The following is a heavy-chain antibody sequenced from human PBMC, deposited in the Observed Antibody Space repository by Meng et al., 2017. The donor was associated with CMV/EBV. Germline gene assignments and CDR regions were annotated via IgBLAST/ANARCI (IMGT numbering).Heavy chain of an antibody. CDR3: ARGTSYDFWSGYPPSSFDY. CDR1: GYTFTSYG. D-gene: IGHD3-3*01. V-gene: IGHV1-18*01. Sequence: ASVKVSCKASGYTFTSYGISWVRQAPGQGLEWRGWISAYNGNTNYAQKLQGRVTMTTDTSTSTANMELRSLRSDDTAVYYCARGTSYDFWSGYPPSSFDYWGQGTLVTVSS. CDR2: ISAYNGNT. J-gene: IGHJ4*02.